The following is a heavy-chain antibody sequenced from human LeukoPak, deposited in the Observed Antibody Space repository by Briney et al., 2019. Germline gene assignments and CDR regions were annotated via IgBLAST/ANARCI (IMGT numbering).Heavy chain of an antibody. J-gene: IGHJ6*02. V-gene: IGHV3-21*01. CDR1: GFTFSNYW. Sequence: GGSLRLSCAASGFTFSNYWMSWVRQAPGKGLEWVSSISSSSSYIYYADSVKGRFTISRDNAKNSLYLQMNSLRAEDTAVYYCARAKRWFGSYGMDVWGQGITVTVSS. CDR2: ISSSSSYI. CDR3: ARAKRWFGSYGMDV. D-gene: IGHD3-10*01.